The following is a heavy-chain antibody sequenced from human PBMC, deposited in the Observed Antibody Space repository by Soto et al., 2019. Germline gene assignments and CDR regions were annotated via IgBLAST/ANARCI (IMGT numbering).Heavy chain of an antibody. J-gene: IGHJ4*02. V-gene: IGHV4-34*01. D-gene: IGHD1-1*01. Sequence: SETLSLTCAVYGGSFSGYYWSWIRQPPGKGLEWIGEINHSGSTNYNPSLKSRVTISVDTSKNQFSLKLSSVTAADTAVYYCARDPVQLERPFDYWGQGTLVTVSS. CDR3: ARDPVQLERPFDY. CDR1: GGSFSGYY. CDR2: INHSGST.